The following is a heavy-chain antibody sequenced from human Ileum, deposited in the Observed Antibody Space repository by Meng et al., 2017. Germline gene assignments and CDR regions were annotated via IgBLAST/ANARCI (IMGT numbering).Heavy chain of an antibody. CDR3: ARGPSH. J-gene: IGHJ4*02. CDR1: GFTFSSYW. CDR2: SNPDGSGT. Sequence: GGSLRLSCAASGFTFSSYWMHWVRQAPGKGLVWVSRSNPDGSGTFYADSVKGRFTISRDNTKNTLYLQMNSLRAEDTAVYYCARGPSHWGQGTRVTVSS. V-gene: IGHV3-74*01.